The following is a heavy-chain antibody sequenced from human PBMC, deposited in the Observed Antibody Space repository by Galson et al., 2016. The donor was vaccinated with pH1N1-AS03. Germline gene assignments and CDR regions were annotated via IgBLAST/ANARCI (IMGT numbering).Heavy chain of an antibody. CDR2: IDSNDEK. CDR3: ARTAGWLPDF. CDR1: GFSITTSGVR. D-gene: IGHD3-9*01. V-gene: IGHV2-70*04. J-gene: IGHJ4*02. Sequence: PALVKPTQTLTLTCTFSGFSITTSGVRMTWIRQPPGKALEWLGRIDSNDEKFYSTSLETRLTITKDTPKNQVVLTMTNMDPVDTATYYCARTAGWLPDFWGQGTLVTVSS.